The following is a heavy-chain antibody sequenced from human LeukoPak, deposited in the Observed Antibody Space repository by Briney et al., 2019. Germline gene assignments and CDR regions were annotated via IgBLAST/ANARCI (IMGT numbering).Heavy chain of an antibody. V-gene: IGHV4-59*01. Sequence: SEALSITCTVSGGSINNYYWSWIRQPPGKGLEWIGHIYYSGSTDYNPSLKSRVTLSVDTSKNQFSLKLSSVTAADTAVYYCARGGYYDGSGFSPRHNWFDPWGQGTLVTVSS. J-gene: IGHJ5*02. CDR1: GGSINNYY. CDR2: IYYSGST. CDR3: ARGGYYDGSGFSPRHNWFDP. D-gene: IGHD3-22*01.